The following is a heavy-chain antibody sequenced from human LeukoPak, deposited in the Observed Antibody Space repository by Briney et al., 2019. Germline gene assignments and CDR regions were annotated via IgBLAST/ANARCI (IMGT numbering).Heavy chain of an antibody. V-gene: IGHV3-23*01. D-gene: IGHD6-13*01. Sequence: GGSLRLSCAASGFTFSIDPMTWVRQAPGKGLEWVSSISGDGRSTYRADSVKGRFAISRDNSKNTLYLQTNSLRADDTAVYYCAVAGLAAGADFDFWGQGTLVTVSS. CDR2: ISGDGRST. CDR1: GFTFSIDP. J-gene: IGHJ4*02. CDR3: AVAGLAAGADFDF.